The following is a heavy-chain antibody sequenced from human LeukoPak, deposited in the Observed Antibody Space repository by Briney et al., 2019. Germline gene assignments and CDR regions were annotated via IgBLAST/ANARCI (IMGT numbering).Heavy chain of an antibody. CDR2: ISSSGSTI. J-gene: IGHJ4*02. Sequence: NPGGSLRLSCAASGFTFSDYYMSWIRQAPGKGLEWVSYISSSGSTIYYADSVKGRFTISRDNAKNSLYLQMNSLRAEDTAVYYCATYFHSNVNSHVRFDCWGQGTLVSVSS. V-gene: IGHV3-11*04. CDR3: ATYFHSNVNSHVRFDC. D-gene: IGHD2/OR15-2a*01. CDR1: GFTFSDYY.